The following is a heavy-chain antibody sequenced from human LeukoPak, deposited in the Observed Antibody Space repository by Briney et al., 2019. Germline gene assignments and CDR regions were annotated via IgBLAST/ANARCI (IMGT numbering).Heavy chain of an antibody. J-gene: IGHJ4*02. CDR2: ISGSGANT. CDR1: GFTFSSYP. CDR3: AKGSYGSGSYYNLGFDS. V-gene: IGHV3-23*01. D-gene: IGHD3-10*01. Sequence: PGGPLRLSCAGSGFTFSSYPMSWVRQAPGKGLEWVSAISGSGANTHYADSVKGRFTISRDHSKNTVYLQMNSLRAEDTAVYYCAKGSYGSGSYYNLGFDSWGRGTLVAVSS.